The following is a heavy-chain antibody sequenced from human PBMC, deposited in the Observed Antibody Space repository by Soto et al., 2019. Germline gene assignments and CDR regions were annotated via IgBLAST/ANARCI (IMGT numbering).Heavy chain of an antibody. J-gene: IGHJ5*02. D-gene: IGHD3-3*01. Sequence: SETLSLTCAVSGGSISSSNWWSWVRQPPGKGLEWIGEIYHSGSTNYNPSLKSRVTISVDKSKNQFSLKLSSVTAADPAVYYCAREPYYDFWSGQTNGWFDPWGQGTLVTVSS. V-gene: IGHV4-4*02. CDR1: GGSISSSNW. CDR3: AREPYYDFWSGQTNGWFDP. CDR2: IYHSGST.